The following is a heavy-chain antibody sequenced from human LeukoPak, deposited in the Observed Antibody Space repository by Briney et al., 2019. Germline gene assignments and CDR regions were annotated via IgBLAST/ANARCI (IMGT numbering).Heavy chain of an antibody. CDR1: GDSISKSRHF. Sequence: SETLSLTCNVSGDSISKSRHFWAWIRQSPGRGLEWIGYIYKSGSTYYNPPLKSRVTISVDTSKNQFSLSLGSVTAADTAVYYCARWGTYASTSNWFDPWGQGTLVTVSS. J-gene: IGHJ5*02. CDR2: IYKSGST. CDR3: ARWGTYASTSNWFDP. V-gene: IGHV4-39*07. D-gene: IGHD2-2*01.